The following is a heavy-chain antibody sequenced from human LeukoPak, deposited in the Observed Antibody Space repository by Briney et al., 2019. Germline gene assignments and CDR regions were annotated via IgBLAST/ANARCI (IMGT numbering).Heavy chain of an antibody. CDR1: GFTFSDYY. Sequence: GGSLRLSCAASGFTFSDYYMSWIRQAPGKGLEWVSYISSSGSTIYYADSVKGRFTISRDNAKNSLYLQMNSLKTEDTAVYYCTTAGITMIAPPGIGDAFDIWGQGTMVTVSS. V-gene: IGHV3-11*01. J-gene: IGHJ3*02. CDR3: TTAGITMIAPPGIGDAFDI. D-gene: IGHD3-22*01. CDR2: ISSSGSTI.